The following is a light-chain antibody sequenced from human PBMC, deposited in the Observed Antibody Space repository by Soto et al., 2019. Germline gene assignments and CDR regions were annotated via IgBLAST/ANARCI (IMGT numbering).Light chain of an antibody. J-gene: IGLJ1*01. CDR1: SSDVGGFNY. Sequence: LTQPASVSGSPGQSITISCTVTSSDVGGFNYVSWFQQHPGKAPKLLIYDVINRPSGVSHRFSGSKSGNTASLTISGLQAEDEADYYCTSYTSSSTYGFGTGTKVTVL. CDR3: TSYTSSSTYG. CDR2: DVI. V-gene: IGLV2-14*01.